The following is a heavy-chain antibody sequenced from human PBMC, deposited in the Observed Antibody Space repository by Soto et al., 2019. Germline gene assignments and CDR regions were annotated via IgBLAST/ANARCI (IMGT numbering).Heavy chain of an antibody. D-gene: IGHD6-19*01. J-gene: IGHJ5*02. CDR1: GFTFSTTG. V-gene: IGHV3-30*18. Sequence: QVHLVESGGGGVKPGGSLRLSCAASGFTFSTTGLHWVRQAPGKGLEWVAMISHDGGVKHYTDSVKGRFTISRDTSNNTVYLQMNSLRPEDTAMYHCAKDLYGAGWYNYFDPWGQGTLVTVSS. CDR2: ISHDGGVK. CDR3: AKDLYGAGWYNYFDP.